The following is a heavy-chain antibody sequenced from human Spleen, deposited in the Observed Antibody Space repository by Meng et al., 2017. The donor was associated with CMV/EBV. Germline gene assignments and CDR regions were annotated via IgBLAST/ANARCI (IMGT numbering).Heavy chain of an antibody. D-gene: IGHD3-22*01. J-gene: IGHJ5*02. CDR3: ARGDYDSSGRNWFDP. CDR2: MNPNSGNT. V-gene: IGHV1-8*01. CDR1: GYPFPSYD. Sequence: SGYPFPSYDITWVRQATGQGLEWMGWMNPNSGNTGYAQKFQGRVTMTRNTSISTAYMELSSLRSEDTAVYYCARGDYDSSGRNWFDPWGQGTLVTVSS.